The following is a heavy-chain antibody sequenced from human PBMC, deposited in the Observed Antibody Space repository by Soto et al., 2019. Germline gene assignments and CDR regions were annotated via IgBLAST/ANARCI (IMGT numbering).Heavy chain of an antibody. CDR3: ALRTIFGSWFDP. CDR1: GYTLTELS. D-gene: IGHD3-3*01. J-gene: IGHJ5*02. Sequence: ASVKVSCKVSGYTLTELSMHWVRQAPGKGLEWMGGFDPEDGETIYAQKFQGRVTMTEDTSTDTAYMELSSLRSEDTAVYYCALRTIFGSWFDPWGQGTRVTVSS. CDR2: FDPEDGET. V-gene: IGHV1-24*01.